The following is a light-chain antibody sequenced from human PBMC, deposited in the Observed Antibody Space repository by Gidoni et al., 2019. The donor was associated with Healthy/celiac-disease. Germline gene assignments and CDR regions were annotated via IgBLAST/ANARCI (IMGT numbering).Light chain of an antibody. J-gene: IGKJ1*01. CDR3: QQYYSTPWT. Sequence: DIVMTQSPDSLAVSLGERATINCKSSPSVLYSSNNKNYLAWYQQKPGQPPKLLIYVSSTRESGFPDRFIGSGSGTDFTLTISSLQAEDVAVYYCQQYYSTPWTFGQGTKVEIK. V-gene: IGKV4-1*01. CDR1: PSVLYSSNNKNY. CDR2: VSS.